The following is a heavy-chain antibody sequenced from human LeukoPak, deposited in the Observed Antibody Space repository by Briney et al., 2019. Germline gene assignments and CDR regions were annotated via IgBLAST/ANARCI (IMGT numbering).Heavy chain of an antibody. Sequence: GGSLRLSCAASGFTFPRHGINWVRQAPGKGLEWVSGISPSGSILYYADSVKGRFTISRDNSKNTVSLQMNSLRAEDTAVYYCARDQGGYSSGWYNFDYWGQGTLVTVSS. CDR1: GFTFPRHG. D-gene: IGHD6-19*01. J-gene: IGHJ4*02. CDR2: ISPSGSIL. V-gene: IGHV3-23*01. CDR3: ARDQGGYSSGWYNFDY.